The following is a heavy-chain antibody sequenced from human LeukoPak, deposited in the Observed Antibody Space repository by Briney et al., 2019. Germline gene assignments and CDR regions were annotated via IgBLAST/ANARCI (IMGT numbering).Heavy chain of an antibody. D-gene: IGHD3/OR15-3a*01. CDR1: GFTFSRYG. J-gene: IGHJ4*02. CDR3: AKDFSTSGWILDY. Sequence: GGSLRLSCAASGFTFSRYGMHWVRQAPGKGLEWVAFIRYDGSNKYYADSVKGRFTISRDNSKNSLYLQMNSLRSEDTALYYCAKDFSTSGWILDYWGQGTLVTVSS. V-gene: IGHV3-30*02. CDR2: IRYDGSNK.